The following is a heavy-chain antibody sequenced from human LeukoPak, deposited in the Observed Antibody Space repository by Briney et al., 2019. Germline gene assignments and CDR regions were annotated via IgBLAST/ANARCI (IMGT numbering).Heavy chain of an antibody. CDR3: ARPLSRSLWDAFDI. CDR1: GYIFTSYW. Sequence: GESLKISCKGSGYIFTSYWIGWVRQMPGKGLEWMGFIYPGDSDSRYNPSFQGQVTISVDKSISTAYLQWSSLKASDTAVYYCARPLSRSLWDAFDIWGQGTTVTVSS. J-gene: IGHJ3*02. CDR2: IYPGDSDS. D-gene: IGHD3-10*01. V-gene: IGHV5-51*01.